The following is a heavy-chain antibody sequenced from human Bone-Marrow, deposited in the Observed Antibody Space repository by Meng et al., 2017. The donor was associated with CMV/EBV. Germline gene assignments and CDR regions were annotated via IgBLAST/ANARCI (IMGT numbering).Heavy chain of an antibody. CDR2: ISGSGGNT. Sequence: LSLTCAASGFTLSSYAMSWVRQAPGKGLEWVSAISGSGGNTYYADSVKGRFTISRDNSNNTLYLQMNSPRVEDTAVYYCAKGRGGSSWYGAADDYWGQGTLVTVSS. CDR3: AKGRGGSSWYGAADDY. D-gene: IGHD6-13*01. J-gene: IGHJ4*02. V-gene: IGHV3-23*01. CDR1: GFTLSSYA.